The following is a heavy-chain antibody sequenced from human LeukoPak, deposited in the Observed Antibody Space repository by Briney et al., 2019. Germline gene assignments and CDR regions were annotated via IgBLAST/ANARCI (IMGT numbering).Heavy chain of an antibody. V-gene: IGHV3-21*01. Sequence: GGSLILSCAASGFTFSSHNMIWVRQAPGKGLEWVSSISSSSSYIYYADSVKGRFTISRDNAKNSLYLQMNSLRAEDTAVYYCAAARYGDYEPLDYWGQGTLVTVSS. D-gene: IGHD4-17*01. J-gene: IGHJ4*02. CDR3: AAARYGDYEPLDY. CDR2: ISSSSSYI. CDR1: GFTFSSHN.